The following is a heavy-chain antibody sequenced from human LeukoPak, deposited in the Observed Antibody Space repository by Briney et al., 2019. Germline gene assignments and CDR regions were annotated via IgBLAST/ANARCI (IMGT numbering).Heavy chain of an antibody. V-gene: IGHV1-69*05. Sequence: SVKVSCKASGGTFSSYAISWVRQAPGQGLEWIGGIIPIFGTANYAQKLQGRVTSTTDESTSTAYMELSSLRSEDTAVYYCASWMSSIWPFDYWGQGTLVTVSS. J-gene: IGHJ4*02. CDR3: ASWMSSIWPFDY. CDR2: IIPIFGTA. D-gene: IGHD6-13*01. CDR1: GGTFSSYA.